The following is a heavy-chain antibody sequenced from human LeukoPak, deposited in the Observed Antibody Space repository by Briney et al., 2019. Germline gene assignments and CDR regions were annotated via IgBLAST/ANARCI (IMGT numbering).Heavy chain of an antibody. D-gene: IGHD2-15*01. J-gene: IGHJ2*01. CDR1: GFTFSAYG. Sequence: GGSLRLSCAASGFTFSAYGMHWVRQAPGKGLEWEAFIRYDGSDTYYADSMKGRFSISRDNSKNTLYVQMSSLRAEDTAVYYCAKDSGYSSKYWYFNLWGRGTLVTVSS. CDR3: AKDSGYSSKYWYFNL. V-gene: IGHV3-30*02. CDR2: IRYDGSDT.